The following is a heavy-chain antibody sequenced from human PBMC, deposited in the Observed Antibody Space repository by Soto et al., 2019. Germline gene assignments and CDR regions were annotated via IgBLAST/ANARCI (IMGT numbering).Heavy chain of an antibody. CDR1: GFTFSSYA. D-gene: IGHD3-16*01. CDR3: AKDPAPVYDGYFDY. CDR2: ISGSGGSP. Sequence: GGSLRLSCAASGFTFSSYAMSWVRQAPGKGLEWVSAISGSGGSPYYADSVKGRFTISRDNSKNTLYLQMNSLRAEDTAVYYCAKDPAPVYDGYFDYWGQGTLVTVSS. J-gene: IGHJ4*02. V-gene: IGHV3-23*01.